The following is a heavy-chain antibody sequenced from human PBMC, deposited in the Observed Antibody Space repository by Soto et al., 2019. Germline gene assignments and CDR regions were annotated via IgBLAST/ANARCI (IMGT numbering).Heavy chain of an antibody. CDR3: ARGRNDFWSGYYPRPIGMDA. V-gene: IGHV1-18*04. CDR2: ISAYNGNT. D-gene: IGHD3-3*01. J-gene: IGHJ6*02. Sequence: QVQLVQSGAEVKKPGASVKVSCKASGYTFTSYGISWVRQAPGQGLEWMGWISAYNGNTNYAQKLQGRATMTTDTSTSTAYMELRSLRSDDTAVYYCARGRNDFWSGYYPRPIGMDAWGQGPTVTVSS. CDR1: GYTFTSYG.